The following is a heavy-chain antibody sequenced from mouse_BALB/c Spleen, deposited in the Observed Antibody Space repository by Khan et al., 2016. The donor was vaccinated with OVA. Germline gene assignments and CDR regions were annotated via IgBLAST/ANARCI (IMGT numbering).Heavy chain of an antibody. D-gene: IGHD2-3*01. J-gene: IGHJ4*01. Sequence: VELVESGPGLVAPSQSLSITCTVSGFSLISYGVNWVRQPPGKGLEWLGVIWGDGNTNYHSALISRLSIRKDNSKSQVFLKLNSLQTDDTATYYCAKFDGIFYAVDYWGQGTSVTGSS. V-gene: IGHV2-3*01. CDR2: IWGDGNT. CDR3: AKFDGIFYAVDY. CDR1: GFSLISYG.